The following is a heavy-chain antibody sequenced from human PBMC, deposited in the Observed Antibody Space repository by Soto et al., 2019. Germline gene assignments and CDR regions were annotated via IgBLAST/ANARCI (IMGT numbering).Heavy chain of an antibody. D-gene: IGHD1-20*01. V-gene: IGHV4-59*08. CDR3: ARYKQYFQH. CDR1: GGSISGYY. Sequence: SETLSLTCTVSGGSISGYYWSWIRQPPGKGLEWIGYIYYSGSTNYNPSLTSRVTISVDTSKNQFSLKLSSVTAADTAVYYCARYKQYFQHRGQGTLVTVSS. J-gene: IGHJ1*01. CDR2: IYYSGST.